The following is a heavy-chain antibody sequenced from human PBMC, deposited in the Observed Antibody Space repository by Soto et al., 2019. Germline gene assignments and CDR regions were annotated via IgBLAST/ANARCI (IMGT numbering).Heavy chain of an antibody. CDR1: GGSISSYF. CDR3: VSSRTAVSGDALDI. V-gene: IGHV4-59*03. J-gene: IGHJ3*02. CDR2: IYDSGDA. D-gene: IGHD2-21*02. Sequence: PSETLSLTCSVSGGSISSYFKNWIRQAPGKGLEWIGCIYDSGDANYNPSLKSRVTISLDTSKNQFSLKLNSVTPADTAVYYCVSSRTAVSGDALDIWALGTMVT.